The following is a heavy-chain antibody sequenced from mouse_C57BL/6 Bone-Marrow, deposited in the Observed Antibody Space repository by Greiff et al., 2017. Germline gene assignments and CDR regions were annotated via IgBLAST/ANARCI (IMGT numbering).Heavy chain of an antibody. J-gene: IGHJ2*01. D-gene: IGHD2-5*01. CDR1: GYTFTSYW. CDR2: INPSSGYT. CDR3: ARGTYYSNYGY. V-gene: IGHV1-7*01. Sequence: VQLQESGAELAKPGASVKLSCKASGYTFTSYWMHWVKQRPGQGLEWIGYINPSSGYTKYNQKFKDKDTLTADKSSSTAYMQLSSLTYEDSAVYYCARGTYYSNYGYWGQGTTLTVSS.